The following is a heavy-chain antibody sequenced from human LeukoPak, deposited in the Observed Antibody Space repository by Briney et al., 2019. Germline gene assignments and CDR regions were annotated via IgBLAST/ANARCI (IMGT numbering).Heavy chain of an antibody. V-gene: IGHV1-69*04. J-gene: IGHJ4*02. CDR2: IIPIFGIA. CDR3: ARDIRGSGAGGFDY. CDR1: GGTFSSYA. Sequence: ASVKVSCKASGGTFSSYAISWVRQAPGQGLEWMGRIIPIFGIANYAQKFQGRVTITADKSTSTAYMELSSLRSEDTAVYYCARDIRGSGAGGFDYWGQGTLVTVSS. D-gene: IGHD3-10*01.